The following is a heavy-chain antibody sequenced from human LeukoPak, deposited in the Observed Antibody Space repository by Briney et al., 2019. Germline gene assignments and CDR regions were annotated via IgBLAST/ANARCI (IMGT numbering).Heavy chain of an antibody. D-gene: IGHD3-10*01. CDR1: GGSISNYY. CDR2: IYTSGST. V-gene: IGHV4-4*07. Sequence: SETLSLTXTVSGGSISNYYWNWIRQPAGKGLEWIGRIYTSGSTNYNPSLKSRVTMSVDTSKNQFSLKLSSVTAADTAVYYCARKGSGSYYFDYWGQGTLVTVSS. J-gene: IGHJ4*02. CDR3: ARKGSGSYYFDY.